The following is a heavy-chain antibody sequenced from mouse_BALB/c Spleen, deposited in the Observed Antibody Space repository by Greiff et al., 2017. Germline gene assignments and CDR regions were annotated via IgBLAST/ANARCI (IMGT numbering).Heavy chain of an antibody. D-gene: IGHD2-10*02. Sequence: VQLQQSGAELVKPGAPVKLSCKASGYTFTSYWMNWVKQRPGRGLEWIGRIDPSDSETHYNQKFKDKATLTVDKSSSTAYIQLSSLTSEDSAVYYCARSPYGWDYWGQGTSVTVSS. CDR3: ARSPYGWDY. V-gene: IGHV1-69*02. CDR1: GYTFTSYW. J-gene: IGHJ4*01. CDR2: IDPSDSET.